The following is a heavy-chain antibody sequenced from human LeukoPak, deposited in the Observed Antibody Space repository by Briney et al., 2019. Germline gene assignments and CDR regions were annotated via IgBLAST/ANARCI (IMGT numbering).Heavy chain of an antibody. CDR2: VSSSGSTI. D-gene: IGHD1-26*01. CDR1: GFTFSSYE. V-gene: IGHV3-48*03. J-gene: IGHJ6*03. Sequence: GGSLRLSCAASGFTFSSYEMNWVRQAPGRGLEWVSYVSSSGSTIYYADSVKGRFTISRDNAKNSLYLQMKSLRAEDTAVYYCAREVRSGSYYTAYYNYLDVWGKGTTVT. CDR3: AREVRSGSYYTAYYNYLDV.